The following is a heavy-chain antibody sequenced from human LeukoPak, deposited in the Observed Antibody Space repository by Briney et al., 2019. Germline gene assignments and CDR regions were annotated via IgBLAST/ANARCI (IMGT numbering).Heavy chain of an antibody. V-gene: IGHV3-7*01. CDR1: GFTFSSYW. J-gene: IGHJ4*02. CDR3: AREGERYYFDY. Sequence: PGGSLRLSCAASGFTFSSYWMSWVRQATGKGLEWVANIKQDGSEKYYVDSVKGRFTISRDNAKNSLYLQMNSLRAEDTAVYYCAREGERYYFDYWGQGTLVTVSS. CDR2: IKQDGSEK.